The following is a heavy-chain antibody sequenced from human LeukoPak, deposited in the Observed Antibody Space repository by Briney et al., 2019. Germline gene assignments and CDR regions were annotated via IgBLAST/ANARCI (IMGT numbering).Heavy chain of an antibody. V-gene: IGHV3-30-3*01. J-gene: IGHJ4*02. D-gene: IGHD3-10*01. CDR2: ISYGGSKT. Sequence: PGGSLRLSCAASGFTVSSTYMSWVRQAPGKGLEWVAVISYGGSKTYYADSVKGRFTISRDNSKNTLYLQMNSLRAEDTALYYCARTMYITGSSDFDYWGQGTLVTVSS. CDR3: ARTMYITGSSDFDY. CDR1: GFTVSSTY.